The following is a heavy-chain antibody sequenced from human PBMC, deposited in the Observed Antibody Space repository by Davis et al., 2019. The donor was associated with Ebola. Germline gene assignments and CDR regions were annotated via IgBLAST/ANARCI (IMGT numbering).Heavy chain of an antibody. D-gene: IGHD1-1*01. V-gene: IGHV3-48*01. J-gene: IGHJ4*02. CDR2: ISSSSSTI. CDR1: GFSFSTYR. Sequence: GESLKISCAASGFSFSTYRMNWVRQAPGKGLEWVSYISSSSSTIYYADSVKGRFTISRDNAKNSLYLQMNSLRAEDTAVYYCARDGRNWNDTFDYWGQGTLVTVSS. CDR3: ARDGRNWNDTFDY.